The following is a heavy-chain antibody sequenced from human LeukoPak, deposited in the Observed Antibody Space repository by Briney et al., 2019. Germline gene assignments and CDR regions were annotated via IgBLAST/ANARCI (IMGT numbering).Heavy chain of an antibody. V-gene: IGHV3-69-1*01. CDR1: GFSVNNIY. D-gene: IGHD2-2*01. CDR2: ISSSSYI. CDR3: ARDYRYCSSTSCPPPAYYYYGMDV. Sequence: GGSLRLSCAASGFSVNNIYMSWVRQAPGKGLEWVSSISSSSYIYYADSVKGRFTISRDNAKNSLYLQMNSPRAEDTAVYYCARDYRYCSSTSCPPPAYYYYGMDVWGQGTTVTVSS. J-gene: IGHJ6*02.